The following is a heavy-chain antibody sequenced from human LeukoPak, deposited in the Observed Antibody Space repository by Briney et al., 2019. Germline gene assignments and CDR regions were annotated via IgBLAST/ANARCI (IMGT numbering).Heavy chain of an antibody. J-gene: IGHJ6*04. Sequence: SETLSLTCSVSGASINGYYWNWIRQPPGKGLQWIGHIYYSGSTSYNLSLKSRVTISVDTSKNQFSLKLTSVTDVDTAVYYCVRGGVTATHYYYGMDVWGKGTTVTVSS. CDR3: VRGGVTATHYYYGMDV. V-gene: IGHV4-59*01. CDR2: IYYSGST. CDR1: GASINGYY. D-gene: IGHD2-15*01.